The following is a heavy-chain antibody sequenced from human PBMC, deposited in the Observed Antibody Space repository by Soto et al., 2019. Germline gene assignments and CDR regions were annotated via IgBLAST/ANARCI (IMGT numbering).Heavy chain of an antibody. CDR3: ARDARRGASLRPSNWFDP. Sequence: QVQLVESGGGVVQPGRSLRLSCAASGFTFSSYAMHWVRQAPGKGLEWVAVISYDGSNKYYADSVKGRFTISRDNSKNTLYLQMNSLRAEDTAVYYCARDARRGASLRPSNWFDPWGQGTLVTVSS. D-gene: IGHD4-17*01. CDR1: GFTFSSYA. J-gene: IGHJ5*02. V-gene: IGHV3-30-3*01. CDR2: ISYDGSNK.